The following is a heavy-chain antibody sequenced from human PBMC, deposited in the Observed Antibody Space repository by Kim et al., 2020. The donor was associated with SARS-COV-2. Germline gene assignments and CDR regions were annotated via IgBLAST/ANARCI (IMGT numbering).Heavy chain of an antibody. CDR3: ARDRSYGSNY. D-gene: IGHD5-18*01. J-gene: IGHJ4*02. CDR2: IA. V-gene: IGHV1-69*04. Sequence: IANYAKKFQGRVTITADKSTSTAYMGLSSLRSEDTAVYYCARDRSYGSNYWGQGTLVTVSS.